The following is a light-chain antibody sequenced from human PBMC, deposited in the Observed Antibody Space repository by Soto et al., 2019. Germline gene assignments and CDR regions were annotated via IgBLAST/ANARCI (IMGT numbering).Light chain of an antibody. CDR3: QNYSHWLWT. CDR1: QGIGYT. Sequence: EVVTTQSLASLSMSLGEGATVSCSAGQGIGYTLAWYQQKQGQIPRLVMYYTSSRTTGVTARFSGRRSGTEFTPPLSGLRSEDAAVDYWQNYSHWLWTFGQGTKVDI. V-gene: IGKV3-15*01. J-gene: IGKJ1*01. CDR2: YTS.